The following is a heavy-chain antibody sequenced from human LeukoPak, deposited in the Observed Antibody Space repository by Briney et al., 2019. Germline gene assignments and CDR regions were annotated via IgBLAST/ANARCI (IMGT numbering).Heavy chain of an antibody. V-gene: IGHV1-69*13. Sequence: SVKVSCKASGGTFSSYAISWVRQAPGQPLEWMGGIIPIFGTANYAQKFQGRVTITADESTSTAYMELSSLRSEDTAVYYCARGSGSPYGMDVWGKGPAVTVSS. D-gene: IGHD3-10*01. CDR2: IIPIFGTA. J-gene: IGHJ6*04. CDR3: ARGSGSPYGMDV. CDR1: GGTFSSYA.